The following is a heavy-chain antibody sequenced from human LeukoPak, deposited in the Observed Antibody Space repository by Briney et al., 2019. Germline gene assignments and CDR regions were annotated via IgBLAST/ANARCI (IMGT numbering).Heavy chain of an antibody. CDR1: GGSISRYY. V-gene: IGHV4-59*08. D-gene: IGHD6-19*01. CDR2: IYYSGST. CDR3: ASLVGQWLARAEYFQH. Sequence: SETLSLTCTVSGGSISRYYWSWIRQPPGKGLEWIGYIYYSGSTNYNPSLKSRVTISVDTSKNQFSLKLSSVTAADTAVYYCASLVGQWLARAEYFQHWGQGTLVTVSS. J-gene: IGHJ1*01.